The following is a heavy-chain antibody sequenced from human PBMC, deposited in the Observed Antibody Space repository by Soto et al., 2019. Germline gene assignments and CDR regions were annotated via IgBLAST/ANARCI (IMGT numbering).Heavy chain of an antibody. Sequence: QVQLVESGGGVVQPGRSLRLSCAASEFTLRNYVLHWVRQAPGKGLEWVAEMSYDGGNRFYAEYVKCRFTLSRDNSKKTLYLQLGILRPAHTAVYYCATDRRKVCSGGSCFSPLDYWGQGTLVTVSS. J-gene: IGHJ4*02. V-gene: IGHV3-30*03. CDR2: MSYDGGNR. D-gene: IGHD2-15*01. CDR3: ATDRRKVCSGGSCFSPLDY. CDR1: EFTLRNYV.